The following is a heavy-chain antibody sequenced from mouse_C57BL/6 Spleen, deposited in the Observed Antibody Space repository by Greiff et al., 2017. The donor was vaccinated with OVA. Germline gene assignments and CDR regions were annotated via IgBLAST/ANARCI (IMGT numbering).Heavy chain of an antibody. Sequence: QVQLQQPGAELVKPGASVKMSCKASGYTFTSYWITWVKQRPGQGLEWIGDIYPGSGSTNYNEKFKSKATLTVDTSSSTAYMQLSSLTSEDAAVYYCARESNPYAMDYWGQGTSVTVSS. CDR3: ARESNPYAMDY. J-gene: IGHJ4*01. V-gene: IGHV1-55*01. D-gene: IGHD2-5*01. CDR1: GYTFTSYW. CDR2: IYPGSGST.